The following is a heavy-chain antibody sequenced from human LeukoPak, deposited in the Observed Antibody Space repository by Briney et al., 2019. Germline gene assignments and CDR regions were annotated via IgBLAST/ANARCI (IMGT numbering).Heavy chain of an antibody. CDR1: GYTFTSYG. D-gene: IGHD5-18*01. J-gene: IGHJ4*02. CDR3: AREIGPIQLHLWGSAFDS. Sequence: ASVKVSCKASGYTFTSYGISWARQAPGQGLEWMGWISAYNGNTNYAQKLQGRVTMTTDTSTSTAYMELRSLRSDDTAVYYCAREIGPIQLHLWGSAFDSWGQGTLVTVSS. V-gene: IGHV1-18*01. CDR2: ISAYNGNT.